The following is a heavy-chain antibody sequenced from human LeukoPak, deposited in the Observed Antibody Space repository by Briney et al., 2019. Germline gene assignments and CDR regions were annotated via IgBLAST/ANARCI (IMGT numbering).Heavy chain of an antibody. CDR1: GGSISSSSYY. CDR2: VYHSGST. V-gene: IGHV4-61*05. J-gene: IGHJ4*02. D-gene: IGHD3-22*01. CDR3: ARHTHYYYDSSGPFDY. Sequence: PSETLSLTCTVSGGSISSSSYYWGWIRQPPGKGLEWIGYVYHSGSTKYSPSLKTRVTISVDTSNNQFSLKLSSVTAADTAVYYCARHTHYYYDSSGPFDYWGQGTLVTVSS.